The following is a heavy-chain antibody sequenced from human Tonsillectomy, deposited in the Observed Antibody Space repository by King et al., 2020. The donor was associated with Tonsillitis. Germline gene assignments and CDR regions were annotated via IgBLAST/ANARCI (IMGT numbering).Heavy chain of an antibody. J-gene: IGHJ3*02. Sequence: QLVQSGAEVKKPGSSVNVSCKASGGTFSNYGVSWVRQAPGQGLEWMGRIIPLLGIPTYAQRFQGRVTITADKSTGTVYMYLNSLRYEDTAVYYCARYVSMLGIFDAFDIWGQGTLVTVSS. CDR3: ARYVSMLGIFDAFDI. CDR1: GGTFSNYG. CDR2: IIPLLGIP. V-gene: IGHV1-69*04. D-gene: IGHD3-10*02.